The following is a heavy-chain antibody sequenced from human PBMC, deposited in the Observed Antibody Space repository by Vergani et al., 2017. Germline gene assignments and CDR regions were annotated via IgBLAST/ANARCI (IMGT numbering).Heavy chain of an antibody. J-gene: IGHJ2*01. CDR2: IYYTGTT. D-gene: IGHD2-15*01. V-gene: IGHV4-39*01. CDR3: ARHVIVVGGSWYFDL. Sequence: QLHLQESGPGLVRPSQTLSLTCTVSGDSISSRNYYWGWIRQPPGKALEWIGTIYYTGTTYYNPSVQRRLTISVDTSKNQVSLKLNSVTAADTALYFCARHVIVVGGSWYFDLWGRGTLVTVSS. CDR1: GDSISSRNYY.